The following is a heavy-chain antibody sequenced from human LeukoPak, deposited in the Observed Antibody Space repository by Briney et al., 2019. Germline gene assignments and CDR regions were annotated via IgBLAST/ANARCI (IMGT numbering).Heavy chain of an antibody. J-gene: IGHJ4*02. CDR2: INHSGST. D-gene: IGHD3-3*01. V-gene: IGHV4-34*01. Sequence: SETLSLTCAVYGGSFSGYYWSWIRQPPGKGLEWIGEINHSGSTNCNPSLKSRVTISVDTSKNQFSLKLSSVTAADTAVYYCARVDDFWSGHYFDYWGQGTLVTVSS. CDR1: GGSFSGYY. CDR3: ARVDDFWSGHYFDY.